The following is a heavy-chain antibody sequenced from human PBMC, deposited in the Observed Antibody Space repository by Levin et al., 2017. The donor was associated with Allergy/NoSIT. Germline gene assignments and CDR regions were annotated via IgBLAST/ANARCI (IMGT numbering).Heavy chain of an antibody. CDR2: MNPNSGNT. CDR3: ARGVNMSRYYDFWSGYFPRYYYYGMDV. D-gene: IGHD3-3*01. Sequence: ASVKVSCKASGYTFTSYDINWVRQATGQGLEWMGWMNPNSGNTGYAQKFQGRVTMTRNTSISTAYMELSSLRSEDTAVYYCARGVNMSRYYDFWSGYFPRYYYYGMDVWGQGTTVTVSS. CDR1: GYTFTSYD. J-gene: IGHJ6*02. V-gene: IGHV1-8*01.